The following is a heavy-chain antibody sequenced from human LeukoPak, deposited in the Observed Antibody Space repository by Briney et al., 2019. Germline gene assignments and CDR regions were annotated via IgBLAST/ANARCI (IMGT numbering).Heavy chain of an antibody. D-gene: IGHD3-22*01. J-gene: IGHJ4*02. V-gene: IGHV3-7*01. CDR2: INQDGSQK. CDR1: GFTFSTYW. Sequence: QPGGSLRLSCAASGFTFSTYWMTWIRQAPGKGLEWVANINQDGSQKYYVDSVKGRFTISRDNAKNSLYLQMNSLRAEDTAVYYCVRTDSSGSRANWGQGTLVTVSS. CDR3: VRTDSSGSRAN.